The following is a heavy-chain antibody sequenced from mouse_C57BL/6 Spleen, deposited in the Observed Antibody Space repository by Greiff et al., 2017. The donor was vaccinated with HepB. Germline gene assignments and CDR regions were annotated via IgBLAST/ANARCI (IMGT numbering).Heavy chain of an antibody. V-gene: IGHV1-55*01. D-gene: IGHD1-1*01. CDR2: IYPGSGST. J-gene: IGHJ3*01. CDR3: ARAYYYGSSLWFAY. Sequence: QVQLKQPGAELVKPGASVKMSCKASGYTFTSYWITWVKQRPGQGLEWIGDIYPGSGSTNYNEKFKSKATLTVDTSSSTAYMQLSSLTSEDSAVYYCARAYYYGSSLWFAYWGQGTLVTVSA. CDR1: GYTFTSYW.